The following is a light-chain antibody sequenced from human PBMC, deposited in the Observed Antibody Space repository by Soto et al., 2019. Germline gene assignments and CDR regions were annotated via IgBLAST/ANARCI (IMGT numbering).Light chain of an antibody. Sequence: DIQMTQSPSSLSASVGDRVTITCRASQGIRNDLGWYQQKPGKAPKRLVYGAFSLQSGVPPRFSGNGSGTEFTLPISSLQPEDFATYFYLQYNTYLLTFGQGTRLE. CDR2: GAF. CDR1: QGIRND. J-gene: IGKJ5*01. V-gene: IGKV1-17*01. CDR3: LQYNTYLLT.